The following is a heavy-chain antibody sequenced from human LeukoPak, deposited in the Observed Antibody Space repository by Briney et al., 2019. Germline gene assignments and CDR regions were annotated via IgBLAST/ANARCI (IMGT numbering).Heavy chain of an antibody. CDR2: ISDSGGST. Sequence: PGGSLRLSCAASGLTFYTYAMSWVRQAPGKGLEWVSAISDSGGSTYYADSVKGRFTISRDNSSNTLYLQMNSLRVEDTAVYYCARAEINTYGHLNWGQGTLVTVSS. D-gene: IGHD5-18*01. CDR3: ARAEINTYGHLN. CDR1: GLTFYTYA. J-gene: IGHJ4*02. V-gene: IGHV3-23*01.